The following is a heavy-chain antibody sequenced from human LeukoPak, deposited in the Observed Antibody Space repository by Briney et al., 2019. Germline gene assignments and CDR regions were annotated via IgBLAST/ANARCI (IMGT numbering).Heavy chain of an antibody. CDR1: GFTVSSNY. CDR2: IYSGGST. V-gene: IGHV3-53*01. J-gene: IGHJ4*02. CDR3: AKTVVTNAGFDY. Sequence: GWSLTLSCAASGFTVSSNYMLWVRQAPAKGLEWVSVIYSGGSTYYADSVKGRFTISRDNSKNTLYLQMNSPRAEDTAVYYCAKTVVTNAGFDYWGQGTLVTVSS. D-gene: IGHD4-23*01.